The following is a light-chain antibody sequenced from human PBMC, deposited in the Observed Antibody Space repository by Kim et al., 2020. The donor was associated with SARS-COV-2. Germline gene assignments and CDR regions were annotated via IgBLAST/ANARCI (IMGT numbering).Light chain of an antibody. V-gene: IGKV1-5*03. Sequence: DIQMTQSPSTLSAFVGIRVTLTCRASQSVDGWLAWYQQKPGKAPRLLIYQASKLVSGVPSRFSGSGSGTDFTLTISNLQTDDSAVYYCKQYETYWTFGPGTKVDIK. J-gene: IGKJ1*01. CDR3: KQYETYWT. CDR1: QSVDGW. CDR2: QAS.